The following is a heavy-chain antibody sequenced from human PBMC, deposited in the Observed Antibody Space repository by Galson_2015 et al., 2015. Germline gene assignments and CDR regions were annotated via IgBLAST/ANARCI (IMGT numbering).Heavy chain of an antibody. CDR3: AKSLGKYWYFDL. V-gene: IGHV3-23*01. D-gene: IGHD7-27*01. J-gene: IGHJ2*01. CDR2: IRGSGGST. CDR1: GFTFSSCA. Sequence: SLRLSCAASGFTFSSCAMSWVRQAPGKGLEWVSAIRGSGGSTYYADSVKGRFTISRYNSKNTLYLQMNSLRAEVTAVYYCAKSLGKYWYFDLWGRGTLVPVSS.